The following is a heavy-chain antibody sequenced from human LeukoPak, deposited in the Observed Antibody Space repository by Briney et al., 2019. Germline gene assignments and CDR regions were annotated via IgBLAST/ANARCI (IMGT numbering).Heavy chain of an antibody. V-gene: IGHV3-33*06. J-gene: IGHJ4*02. D-gene: IGHD6-13*01. Sequence: GGSLRLSCSAATFTFSSYGMHWVRQAPGKGPEWVAVIWYDGSNKYYADSVKGRFTISRDNSKNTLYLQMNSLRAEDTAVYYCAKGAAAGKYYFDYWGQGTLVTVSS. CDR3: AKGAAAGKYYFDY. CDR2: IWYDGSNK. CDR1: TFTFSSYG.